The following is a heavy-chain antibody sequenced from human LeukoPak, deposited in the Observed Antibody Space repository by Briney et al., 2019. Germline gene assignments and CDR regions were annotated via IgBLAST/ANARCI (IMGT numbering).Heavy chain of an antibody. J-gene: IGHJ5*02. D-gene: IGHD3-10*01. CDR1: GYTFTSYD. Sequence: GASVKVSCKASGYTFTSYDINWVRQATGQGLEWMGWMNPNSGNTGYAQKFQGRVTMTRNTSISTAYMELSSLRSEDTAVYYCARAPVGGAGRFARKQNWIDPWGQGTLVTVSS. CDR2: MNPNSGNT. V-gene: IGHV1-8*01. CDR3: ARAPVGGAGRFARKQNWIDP.